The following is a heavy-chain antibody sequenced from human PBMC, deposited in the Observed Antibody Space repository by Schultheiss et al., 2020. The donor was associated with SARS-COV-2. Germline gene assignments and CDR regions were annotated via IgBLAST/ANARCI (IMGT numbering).Heavy chain of an antibody. CDR3: ARDEGDIVVVPAAPRPYYYYGMDV. J-gene: IGHJ6*02. D-gene: IGHD2-2*01. V-gene: IGHV1-2*06. Sequence: ASVKVSCKASGYTFTGYYMHWVRQAPGQGLEWMGRINPNSGGTNYAQKFQGRVTMTEDTSTDTAYMELSSLRSEDTAVYYCARDEGDIVVVPAAPRPYYYYGMDVWGQGTTVTVSS. CDR2: INPNSGGT. CDR1: GYTFTGYY.